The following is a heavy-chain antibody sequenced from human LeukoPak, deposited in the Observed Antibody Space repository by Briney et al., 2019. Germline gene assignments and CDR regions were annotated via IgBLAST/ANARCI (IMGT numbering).Heavy chain of an antibody. Sequence: ASVKVSCKASGGTFSSYAISWVRQAPGQGLEWMGRIIPIFGTANYAQKFQGRVTITTDESTSTAYMELSSLRSEDTAVYYCASGKGYCSGGSCLVGYWGQGTLVTVSS. D-gene: IGHD2-15*01. J-gene: IGHJ4*02. CDR3: ASGKGYCSGGSCLVGY. CDR2: IIPIFGTA. CDR1: GGTFSSYA. V-gene: IGHV1-69*05.